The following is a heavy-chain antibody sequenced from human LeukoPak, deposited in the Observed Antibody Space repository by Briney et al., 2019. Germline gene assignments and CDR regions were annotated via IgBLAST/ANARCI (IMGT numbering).Heavy chain of an antibody. J-gene: IGHJ4*02. CDR1: GFTFSGYA. Sequence: GGSLRRSCAASGFTFSGYAMSWVRQAPGKGLEWVSAISGSGGSTYYADSVKGRFTISRDNSKNTLYLQMNSLRAEDTAVYYCANSDGVIVLFDYWGQGTLVTVSS. V-gene: IGHV3-23*01. CDR3: ANSDGVIVLFDY. CDR2: ISGSGGST. D-gene: IGHD3-16*02.